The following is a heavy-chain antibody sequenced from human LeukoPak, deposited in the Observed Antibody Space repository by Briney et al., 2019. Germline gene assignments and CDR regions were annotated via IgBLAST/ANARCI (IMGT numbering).Heavy chain of an antibody. Sequence: GASVKVSCKASGYTFTAYYMHWVRQPPGQGLEWMGWINHNSGGTNYAQKFQGRVTMTRDPSISTAYMELGSLISDDTAVYYCARGRSSTVTLNWFDPWGQGTLVTVSS. V-gene: IGHV1-2*02. J-gene: IGHJ5*02. D-gene: IGHD4-17*01. CDR3: ARGRSSTVTLNWFDP. CDR2: INHNSGGT. CDR1: GYTFTAYY.